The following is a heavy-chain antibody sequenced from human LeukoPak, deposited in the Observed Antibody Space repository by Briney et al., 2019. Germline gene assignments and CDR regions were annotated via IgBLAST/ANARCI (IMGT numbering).Heavy chain of an antibody. D-gene: IGHD3-10*01. Sequence: SSETLSLTCTVSGGSISSSSYYWGWIRQPPGKGLEWIGSIYYSGSTYYNPSLKSRVTISVDTSKNQFSLKLSSVTAADTAVYYCARDMVRGVPYYWGQGTLVTVSS. CDR3: ARDMVRGVPYY. CDR1: GGSISSSSYY. CDR2: IYYSGST. V-gene: IGHV4-39*07. J-gene: IGHJ4*02.